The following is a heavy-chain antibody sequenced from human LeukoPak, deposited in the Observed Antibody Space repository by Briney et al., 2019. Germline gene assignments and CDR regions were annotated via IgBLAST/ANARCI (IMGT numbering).Heavy chain of an antibody. J-gene: IGHJ4*02. CDR3: ARLYRSGWSPLSAFSFDY. V-gene: IGHV1-2*02. CDR1: GYTFTGYY. CDR2: INTISGGT. D-gene: IGHD6-19*01. Sequence: ASVNVSCKASGYTFTGYYMHWVRQAPGQGLEWIGWINTISGGTNYAQKFQGRVAMTRDTSITTAYMELSRLRSDDTAVYYCARLYRSGWSPLSAFSFDYWGQGTLVTVSP.